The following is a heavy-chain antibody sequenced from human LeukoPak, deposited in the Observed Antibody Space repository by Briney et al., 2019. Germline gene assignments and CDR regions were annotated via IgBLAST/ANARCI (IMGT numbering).Heavy chain of an antibody. V-gene: IGHV4-39*01. CDR3: ARRTYYYDSSGYYDY. CDR1: GGSISSSSYY. D-gene: IGHD3-22*01. J-gene: IGHJ4*02. CDR2: IYYSGST. Sequence: PSETLSLTCTVSGGSISSSSYYWGWIRQPPGKGLEWIGSIYYSGSTYYNPSLKSRVTISVDTSKNQFSLKLSSVTAADTAVYYCARRTYYYDSSGYYDYWDQGTLVTVSS.